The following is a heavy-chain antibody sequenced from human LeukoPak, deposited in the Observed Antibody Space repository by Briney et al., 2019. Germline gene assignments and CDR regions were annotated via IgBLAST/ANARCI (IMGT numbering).Heavy chain of an antibody. CDR2: IYYSGST. V-gene: IGHV4-39*02. CDR3: ARSPPITMVRGVPNWFDP. J-gene: IGHJ5*02. D-gene: IGHD3-10*01. CDR1: GGSISSSSYS. Sequence: SETLSLTRTVSGGSISSSSYSWGWIRQPPGKGLEWIGSIYYSGSTYYNPSLKSRVSISVDTSKNRFSLKLSSVTAADTAVYYCARSPPITMVRGVPNWFDPWGQGALVTVSS.